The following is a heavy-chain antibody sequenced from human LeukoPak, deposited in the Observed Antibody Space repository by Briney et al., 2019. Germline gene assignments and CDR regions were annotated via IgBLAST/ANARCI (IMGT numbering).Heavy chain of an antibody. J-gene: IGHJ4*02. D-gene: IGHD6-13*01. CDR1: GFTFDDYA. CDR2: ISGSGGST. V-gene: IGHV3-23*01. CDR3: AKGNRRAAAGTPFDY. Sequence: QPGRSLRLSCAASGFTFDDYAMHWVRQAPGKGLEWVSAISGSGGSTYYADSVKGRFTISRDNSKNTLYLQMNSLRAEDTAVYYCAKGNRRAAAGTPFDYWGQGTLVTVSS.